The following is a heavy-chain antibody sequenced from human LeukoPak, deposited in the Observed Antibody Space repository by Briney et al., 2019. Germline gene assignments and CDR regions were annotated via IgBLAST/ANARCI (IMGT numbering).Heavy chain of an antibody. D-gene: IGHD3-22*01. CDR2: IYYSGST. CDR3: ARDRETYYYDSSGYYYVSFFDY. CDR1: GGSISSYY. V-gene: IGHV4-59*01. Sequence: KPSETLSLTCTVSGGSISSYYWSWIRQPPGKGLEWIGYIYYSGSTNYNPSLKSRVTISVDTSKNQFSLKLSSVTAADTAVYYCARDRETYYYDSSGYYYVSFFDYWDQGTLVTVSS. J-gene: IGHJ4*02.